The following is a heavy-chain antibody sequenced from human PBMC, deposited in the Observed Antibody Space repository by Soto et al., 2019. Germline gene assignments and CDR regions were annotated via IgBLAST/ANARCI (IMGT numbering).Heavy chain of an antibody. CDR3: ARRRYYYGSGSYNYYGMDV. CDR2: IIPIFGTA. D-gene: IGHD3-10*01. Sequence: QVQLVQSGAEVKKPGSSVKVSCKASGGTFSSYAISWVRQAPGQGLEWMGGIIPIFGTANYAQKFQGRVTSTADESTSTAYMELSSLRSEDTAVYYCARRRYYYGSGSYNYYGMDVWGQGTTVTVSS. CDR1: GGTFSSYA. J-gene: IGHJ6*02. V-gene: IGHV1-69*01.